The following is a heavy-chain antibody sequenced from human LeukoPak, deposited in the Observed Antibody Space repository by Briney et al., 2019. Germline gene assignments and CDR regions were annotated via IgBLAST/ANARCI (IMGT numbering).Heavy chain of an antibody. J-gene: IGHJ4*02. V-gene: IGHV4-30-2*01. CDR2: IYHSGDT. CDR1: GGSITSGGYY. Sequence: SETLSLTCTVSGGSITSGGYYWSWIRQAPGRGLEWIGYIYHSGDTYSNPSLKGRATVSMDRSKNQFSLNLNSVTAADTAVYYCARLIAADPQLDCWGQGTLVTVSS. CDR3: ARLIAADPQLDC. D-gene: IGHD6-13*01.